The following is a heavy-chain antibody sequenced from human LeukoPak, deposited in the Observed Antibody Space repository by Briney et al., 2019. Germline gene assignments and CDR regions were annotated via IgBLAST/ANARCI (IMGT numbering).Heavy chain of an antibody. CDR1: GYSLTELS. CDR3: AMGDPYQLLEE. CDR2: FDLEDGKT. D-gene: IGHD2-2*01. Sequence: ASVKVSSTVSGYSLTELSKYWVRQAPGKGPEWMGGFDLEDGKTIYAQKFEGRLTMTEDTSSDAAYMELSSLRSDDTAVYYCAMGDPYQLLEEWGQGTLVTVSS. V-gene: IGHV1-24*01. J-gene: IGHJ4*02.